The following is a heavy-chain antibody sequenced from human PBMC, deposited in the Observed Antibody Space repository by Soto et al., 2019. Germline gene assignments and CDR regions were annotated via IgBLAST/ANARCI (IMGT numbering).Heavy chain of an antibody. CDR2: IYYRGST. D-gene: IGHD3-10*01. CDR3: ARIWPLVL. CDR1: GGSISSSSYY. J-gene: IGHJ4*02. V-gene: IGHV4-39*01. Sequence: QLQLQESGPGLVKPSETLSLTCTVSGGSISSSSYYWGGIRQPPGKGLEWIWIIYYRGSTYYNPSLKSRVRISVDTARNQSSLKLSSVSAADTAVYYCARIWPLVLWGQGTLVTFSS.